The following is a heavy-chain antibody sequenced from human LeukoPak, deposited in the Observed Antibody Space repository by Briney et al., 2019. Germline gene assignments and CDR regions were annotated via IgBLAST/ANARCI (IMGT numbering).Heavy chain of an antibody. J-gene: IGHJ4*02. CDR3: ARESCSGGSCSVDY. Sequence: ASVKFSCKVSGYTLTELSMHWVRQAPGKGLEWMGGFDPEYGETIYAQKFQGRVTMTTDTSTSTAYMELRSLRSDDTAVYYCARESCSGGSCSVDYWGQGTLVTVSS. V-gene: IGHV1-24*01. D-gene: IGHD2-15*01. CDR2: FDPEYGET. CDR1: GYTLTELS.